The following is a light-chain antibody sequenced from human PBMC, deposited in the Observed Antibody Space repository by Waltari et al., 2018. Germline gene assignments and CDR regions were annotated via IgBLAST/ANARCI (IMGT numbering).Light chain of an antibody. J-gene: IGLJ1*01. V-gene: IGLV3-21*01. CDR1: NIGSES. Sequence: SYVLTQPPSVSVAPGKTARISCGDDNIGSESVHWYQQKPGQAPVLVMYYDTNRPSGIPGRFSGSNSGNTATLTISRVEAGDEADYYCQVWDSGANQYVFGTGTKVTVL. CDR2: YDT. CDR3: QVWDSGANQYV.